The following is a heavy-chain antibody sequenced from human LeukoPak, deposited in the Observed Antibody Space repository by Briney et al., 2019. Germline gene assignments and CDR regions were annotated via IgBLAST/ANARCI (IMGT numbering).Heavy chain of an antibody. Sequence: GRSLRLSCAASGFTFSSYGMHWVRQAPGKGLEWVAVTWYDGRNNYYAASVKGRFTISRDDSKTTVYLLMNSLRAEDTAVYYCARDSVVGDFDYWGQGTLVTVSS. J-gene: IGHJ4*02. CDR3: ARDSVVGDFDY. V-gene: IGHV3-33*01. CDR2: TWYDGRNN. D-gene: IGHD2-15*01. CDR1: GFTFSSYG.